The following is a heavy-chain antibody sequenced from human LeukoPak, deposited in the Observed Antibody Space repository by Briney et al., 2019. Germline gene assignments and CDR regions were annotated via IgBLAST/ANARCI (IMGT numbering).Heavy chain of an antibody. D-gene: IGHD5-24*01. CDR2: IYYSGST. CDR1: GGSVSSGSYY. J-gene: IGHJ4*02. Sequence: SETLSLTCTVSGGSVSSGSYYWSWIRQPPGTGLEWIGYIYYSGSTNYNPSLKSRVTISVDTSKNQFSLKLSSVTAADTAVYYCARGDRRDGYNLVYWGQGTLVTVSS. V-gene: IGHV4-61*01. CDR3: ARGDRRDGYNLVY.